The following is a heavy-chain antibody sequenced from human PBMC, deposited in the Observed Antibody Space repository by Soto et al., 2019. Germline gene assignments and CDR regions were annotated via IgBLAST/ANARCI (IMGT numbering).Heavy chain of an antibody. CDR3: ARGGSGSDWDYYGMDV. V-gene: IGHV3-66*01. CDR2: IYSGATT. Sequence: EVQLVESGGGLVQPGGSLRLSCAGSALTASKNYMSWVRQPPGKGLEWVSVIYSGATTYYADSVKDRFSISRDNSKSTLYLLMDNLRAGDTAVYYCARGGSGSDWDYYGMDVWGQGTTVTVSS. J-gene: IGHJ6*02. D-gene: IGHD3-10*01. CDR1: ALTASKNY.